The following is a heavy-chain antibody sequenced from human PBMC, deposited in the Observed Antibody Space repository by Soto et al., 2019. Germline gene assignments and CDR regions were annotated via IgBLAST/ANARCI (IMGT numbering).Heavy chain of an antibody. CDR3: ARHSGSGYPPYFQH. V-gene: IGHV4-59*01. J-gene: IGHJ1*01. CDR2: IYYSGST. Sequence: QVQLQESGPGLVKPSETLSLTCTVSGGSISSYYWSWILQPPGKGLEWIGYIYYSGSTNYNPSLKSRVTISVDTSKNQFSLKLSSVTAADTAVYYCARHSGSGYPPYFQHWGQGTLVTVSS. CDR1: GGSISSYY. D-gene: IGHD3-22*01.